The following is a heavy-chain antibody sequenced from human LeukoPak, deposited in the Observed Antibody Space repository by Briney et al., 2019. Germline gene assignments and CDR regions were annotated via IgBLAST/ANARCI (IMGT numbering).Heavy chain of an antibody. Sequence: GGSLRLSCAASGFTFSSYSMNRVRQAPGKGLEWVSSISSSSSYIYYADSVKGRFTISRDNAKNSLYLQMNSLRAEDTAVYYCARLYTAMVQDYWGQGTLVTVSS. D-gene: IGHD5-18*01. CDR3: ARLYTAMVQDY. J-gene: IGHJ4*02. V-gene: IGHV3-21*01. CDR2: ISSSSSYI. CDR1: GFTFSSYS.